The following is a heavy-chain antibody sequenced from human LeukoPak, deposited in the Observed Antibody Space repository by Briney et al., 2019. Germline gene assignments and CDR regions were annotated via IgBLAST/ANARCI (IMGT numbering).Heavy chain of an antibody. CDR1: GFVFSKNG. D-gene: IGHD3-22*01. V-gene: IGHV3-30*02. CDR3: AKAGGGYYYDALNWFDP. Sequence: GGSLRLSCATSGFVFSKNGMHWVRQAPGKGLEWVAFIRHDESNKYYADSVKGRFTISRDNSKNTLSLQMNSLRAEDTAVYYCAKAGGGYYYDALNWFDPWGQGTLVTVSS. J-gene: IGHJ5*02. CDR2: IRHDESNK.